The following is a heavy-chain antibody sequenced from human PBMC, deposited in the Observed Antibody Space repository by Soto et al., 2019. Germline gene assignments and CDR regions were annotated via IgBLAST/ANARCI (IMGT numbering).Heavy chain of an antibody. J-gene: IGHJ5*02. CDR1: GYSFTAYY. D-gene: IGHD3-10*01. CDR2: INPDSGAT. CDR3: ARVKYGNLRPPTFRFDP. Sequence: ASVKVSCKASGYSFTAYYIHWVRQAPGQGPEWMAWINPDSGATYSAPKFQGRVTVTSDTSISTASMELSSLRSDDTAVYYCARVKYGNLRPPTFRFDPWGQGTLVTVSS. V-gene: IGHV1-2*02.